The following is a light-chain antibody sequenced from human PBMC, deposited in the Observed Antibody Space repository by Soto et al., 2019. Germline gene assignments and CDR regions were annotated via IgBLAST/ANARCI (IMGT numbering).Light chain of an antibody. CDR1: SSDVGGYNY. Sequence: QSVLTQPASVSGSPGQSITISCTGTSSDVGGYNYVSWYQQHPDKAPKLMIYEVSNRPSGVSNRFSGSKSGNTASLTISGLQGEDEADYYCSSYTSSTTWVFGGGTQLTVL. V-gene: IGLV2-14*01. CDR3: SSYTSSTTWV. J-gene: IGLJ7*01. CDR2: EVS.